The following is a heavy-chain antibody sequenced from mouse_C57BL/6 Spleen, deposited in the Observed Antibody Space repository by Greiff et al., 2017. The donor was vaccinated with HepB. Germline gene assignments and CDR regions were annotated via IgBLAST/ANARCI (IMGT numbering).Heavy chain of an antibody. CDR1: GYAFSSSW. CDR3: ARSYDAAWFAY. J-gene: IGHJ3*01. Sequence: SGPELVKPGASVKISCKASGYAFSSSWMNWVKQRPGKGLEWIGRIYPGDGDTNYNGKFKGKATLTADKSSSTADMQLSSLTSEDSAVYFCARSYDAAWFAYWGQGTLVTVSA. CDR2: IYPGDGDT. D-gene: IGHD2-12*01. V-gene: IGHV1-82*01.